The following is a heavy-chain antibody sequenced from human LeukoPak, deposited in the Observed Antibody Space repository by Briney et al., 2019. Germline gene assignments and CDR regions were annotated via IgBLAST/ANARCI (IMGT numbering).Heavy chain of an antibody. Sequence: SQTLSLTCTVSGGPISSGDYYWSWIRQPPGKGLEWIGYICYSGSTYYNPSLKSRVTISVDTSKNQFSLKLSSVTAADTAVYYCARVLMGAFDYWGQGTLVTVSS. CDR3: ARVLMGAFDY. CDR2: ICYSGST. D-gene: IGHD1-26*01. CDR1: GGPISSGDYY. J-gene: IGHJ4*02. V-gene: IGHV4-30-4*01.